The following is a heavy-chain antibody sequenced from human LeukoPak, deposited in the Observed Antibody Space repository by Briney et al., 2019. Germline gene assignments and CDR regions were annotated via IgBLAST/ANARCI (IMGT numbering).Heavy chain of an antibody. J-gene: IGHJ6*02. Sequence: SETLSLTCTVSGGSISSYYWSWIRQPPGKRLEWIGYIYYSGSTNYNPSLKSRVTISVDTSKNQFSLNLNSVTAADTAVYYCAKHFDYAMDVWGQGTTVTVSS. CDR1: GGSISSYY. V-gene: IGHV4-59*12. CDR3: AKHFDYAMDV. CDR2: IYYSGST.